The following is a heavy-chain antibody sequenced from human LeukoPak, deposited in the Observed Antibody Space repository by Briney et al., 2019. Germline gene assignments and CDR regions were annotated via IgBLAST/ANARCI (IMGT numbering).Heavy chain of an antibody. CDR1: GFTFSSSG. CDR3: AREGSSGYYYYYYYGMDV. CDR2: IWYDGSNK. Sequence: GALRLSCAASGFTFSSSGMHWVGQAPGKGLEWVPVIWYDGSNKYYADSVKGRFTISRDNSKNTLYLQMNSLRAEDTAVYYCAREGSSGYYYYYYYGMDVWGQGTTVTVSS. J-gene: IGHJ6*02. D-gene: IGHD3-22*01. V-gene: IGHV3-33*01.